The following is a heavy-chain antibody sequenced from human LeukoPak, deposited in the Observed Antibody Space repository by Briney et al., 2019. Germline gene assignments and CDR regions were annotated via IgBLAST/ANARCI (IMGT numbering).Heavy chain of an antibody. Sequence: SETLSLTCAVYGGSFSGYYWSWIRQPPGKGLEWIGEINHSGSTNYNPSLKSRVTISVDTSKNQFSLKLSSVTAADTAVYYCARLGGRWYQRDIGWFDPWGQGTLVTVSS. CDR3: ARLGGRWYQRDIGWFDP. CDR1: GGSFSGYY. J-gene: IGHJ5*02. D-gene: IGHD2-15*01. CDR2: INHSGST. V-gene: IGHV4-34*01.